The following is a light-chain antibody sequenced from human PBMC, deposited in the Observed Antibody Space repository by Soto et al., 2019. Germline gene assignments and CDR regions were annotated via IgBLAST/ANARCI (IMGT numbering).Light chain of an antibody. Sequence: EIVLTQSPGTLSLSPGERATLSFRASQSVSNNYLALYQQKPGQAPRLLIYGASSRATGIPDRFSGSGSGTEFTLTISRLAPEDFAVYYCQQYGSSPLTFGGGTKVDIK. CDR1: QSVSNNY. J-gene: IGKJ4*01. CDR3: QQYGSSPLT. CDR2: GAS. V-gene: IGKV3-20*01.